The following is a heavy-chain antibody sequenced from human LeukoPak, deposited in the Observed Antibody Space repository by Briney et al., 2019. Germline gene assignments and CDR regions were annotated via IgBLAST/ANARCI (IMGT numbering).Heavy chain of an antibody. V-gene: IGHV3-7*01. CDR2: IKQDGSDN. Sequence: PGGSLRLSCAASGFTFSNYWMSWVRQAPGMGLEWVANIKQDGSDNYYVDSVKGRFTISRDNSKNTLYLQMNSLSVEDTAVYYCARVGYYASGPFSYFDYWGQGTLVTVSS. D-gene: IGHD3-10*01. CDR3: ARVGYYASGPFSYFDY. CDR1: GFTFSNYW. J-gene: IGHJ4*02.